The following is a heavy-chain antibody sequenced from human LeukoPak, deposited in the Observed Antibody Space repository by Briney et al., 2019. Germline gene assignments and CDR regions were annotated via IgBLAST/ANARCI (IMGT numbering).Heavy chain of an antibody. V-gene: IGHV3-11*01. Sequence: GGSLRLSCAASGFTFSDYYMSWIRQAPGKGLEWLSYIGSGDSTIYYADSVKGRFTIPRDNAKNSLYLQMNSLRAEDTAVYYCARGGTYGDNDYWGQGTLVTVSS. CDR1: GFTFSDYY. J-gene: IGHJ4*02. D-gene: IGHD4-17*01. CDR3: ARGGTYGDNDY. CDR2: IGSGDSTI.